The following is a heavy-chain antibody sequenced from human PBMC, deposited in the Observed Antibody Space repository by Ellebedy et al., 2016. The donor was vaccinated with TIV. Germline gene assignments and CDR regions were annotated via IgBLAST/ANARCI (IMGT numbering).Heavy chain of an antibody. CDR3: AGGGSGYINY. Sequence: PGGSLRLSCAASGFTFSSSWMHWVRPGTGKGLVWVSRITTDGTTTIYADSVKGRFTVSRDNAKITLYLQMNSLRAEDTAVYYCAGGGSGYINYWGQGSPVTVSS. D-gene: IGHD5-18*01. J-gene: IGHJ4*02. V-gene: IGHV3-74*01. CDR2: ITTDGTTT. CDR1: GFTFSSSW.